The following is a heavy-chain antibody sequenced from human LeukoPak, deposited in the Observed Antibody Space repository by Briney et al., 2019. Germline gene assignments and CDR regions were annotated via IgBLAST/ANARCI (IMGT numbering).Heavy chain of an antibody. CDR2: IYSAGST. V-gene: IGHV3-66*01. CDR3: ARELYTRDGYNSYMDV. D-gene: IGHD5-24*01. J-gene: IGHJ6*03. Sequence: GGSLRLSCEVSGFTVDSNYMTWVRQAPGKGLEWVSVIYSAGSTYNADSVQGRFTISRDKSKNTLYLQMNSLRAEDTAVYYCARELYTRDGYNSYMDVWGRGTTVTVSS. CDR1: GFTVDSNY.